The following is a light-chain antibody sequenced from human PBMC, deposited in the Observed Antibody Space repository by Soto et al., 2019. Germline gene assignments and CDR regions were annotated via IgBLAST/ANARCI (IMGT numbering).Light chain of an antibody. V-gene: IGLV2-8*01. CDR1: GSDVGGYNY. Sequence: QSVLTQPPSASGSPGQSVTISCTGTGSDVGGYNYVSWYQQYPGKAPKLMMYEVSKRPSGVPDRFSGSKSGNTASLTVSGLQAEDEADYYCSSYAGSNNFVFGTGTEVTVL. CDR3: SSYAGSNNFV. CDR2: EVS. J-gene: IGLJ1*01.